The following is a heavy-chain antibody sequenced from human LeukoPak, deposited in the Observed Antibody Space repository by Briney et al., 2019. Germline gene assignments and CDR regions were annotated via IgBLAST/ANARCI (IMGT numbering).Heavy chain of an antibody. CDR3: ARAAGMYYYDPKGYFQH. CDR1: GYTFTSYG. V-gene: IGHV1-18*01. Sequence: ASVKVSCKASGYTFTSYGISWVRQAPGQGLEWMGWISAYNGNTNYAQKLQGGVTMTTDTSTSTAYMELRSLRSDDTAVYYCARAAGMYYYDPKGYFQHWGQGTLVTVSS. D-gene: IGHD3-22*01. J-gene: IGHJ1*01. CDR2: ISAYNGNT.